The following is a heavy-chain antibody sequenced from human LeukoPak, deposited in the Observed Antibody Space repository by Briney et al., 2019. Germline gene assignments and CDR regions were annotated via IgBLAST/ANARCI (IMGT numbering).Heavy chain of an antibody. J-gene: IGHJ4*02. V-gene: IGHV1-2*02. Sequence: ASVKVSCKASGYTFTGYYMHWVRQAPGQGLEWMGWINPNSGGTNYAQKFQGRVTMTRDTSISTAYMELSRLRSDDTAVYYCARDRVVAALFDYWGQGTLVTVSS. CDR1: GYTFTGYY. CDR2: INPNSGGT. CDR3: ARDRVVAALFDY. D-gene: IGHD2-15*01.